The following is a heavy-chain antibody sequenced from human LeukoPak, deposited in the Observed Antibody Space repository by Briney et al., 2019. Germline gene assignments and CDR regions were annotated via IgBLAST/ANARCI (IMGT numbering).Heavy chain of an antibody. CDR2: ISEDGRNG. J-gene: IGHJ4*02. CDR3: VGGESHY. CDR1: AFNFNTYP. V-gene: IGHV3-30*03. D-gene: IGHD3-16*01. Sequence: GGSLRLSCAPSAFNFNTYPMHWVRQAPGKGLEWVAVISEDGRNGYYLDSVKGRFTISRENSKKMLYLQMNCLRVGDTAVYYSVGGESHYWGQGALVTVSS.